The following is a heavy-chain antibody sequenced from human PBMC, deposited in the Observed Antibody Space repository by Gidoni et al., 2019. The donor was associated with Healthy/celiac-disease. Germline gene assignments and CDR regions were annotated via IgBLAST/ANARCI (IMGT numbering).Heavy chain of an antibody. CDR3: ATDHTYYYDSSGYCAFDI. CDR1: GYTITELS. J-gene: IGHJ3*02. V-gene: IGHV1-24*01. D-gene: IGHD3-22*01. CDR2: FDPEDGET. Sequence: QVQLVQSGAEVKKPGASVTVSCKVSGYTITELSMHWVRQAPGKGLEWMGGFDPEDGETIYAQKFQGRVTMTEDTSTDTAYMELSSLRSEDTAVYYCATDHTYYYDSSGYCAFDIWGQGTMVTVSS.